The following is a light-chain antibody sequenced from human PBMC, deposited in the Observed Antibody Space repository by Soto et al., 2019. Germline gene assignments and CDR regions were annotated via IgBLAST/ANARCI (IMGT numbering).Light chain of an antibody. CDR2: LGS. CDR3: MQPLQTPWT. CDR1: QSLLYSNGYNF. Sequence: DIVLTQSPLSLPVTPGEPASISCRSTQSLLYSNGYNFLNWYLQKPGQSPQLLVYLGSNRASGVPDRCSGSGSGTDFTLKISRVEAEDVGVYYCMQPLQTPWTFGQGTKVEIK. J-gene: IGKJ1*01. V-gene: IGKV2-28*01.